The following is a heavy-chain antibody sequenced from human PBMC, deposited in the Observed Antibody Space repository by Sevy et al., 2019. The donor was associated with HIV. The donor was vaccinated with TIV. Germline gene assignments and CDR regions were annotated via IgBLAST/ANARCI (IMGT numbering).Heavy chain of an antibody. V-gene: IGHV3-23*01. J-gene: IGHJ6*02. D-gene: IGHD7-27*01. CDR3: ASGDRTFYGMDV. CDR2: ISGSGGST. Sequence: GGSLRLSCVASGFTFSTYTMNWVRQAPGKGLEWVSAISGSGGSTYYADSVEGRFTISRDKSKNTVFLQMNSLRAEDTAIYYCASGDRTFYGMDVWGQGTTVTVSS. CDR1: GFTFSTYT.